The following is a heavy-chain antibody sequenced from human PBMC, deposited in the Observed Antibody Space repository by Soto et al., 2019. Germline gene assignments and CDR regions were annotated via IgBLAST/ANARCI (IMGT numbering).Heavy chain of an antibody. J-gene: IGHJ4*02. CDR1: GFTVSSKY. V-gene: IGHV3-66*01. CDR2: IQSGGPT. D-gene: IGHD3-16*02. CDR3: AKDISLHLGELSRPLDY. Sequence: GGSLRLSCAASGFTVSSKYMSWVRQAPGKGLEWVSLIQSGGPTYYADSVKGRFTISRATSKNTLHLQTDSLRAEDTAVYYCAKDISLHLGELSRPLDYRGQGTLDIVSS.